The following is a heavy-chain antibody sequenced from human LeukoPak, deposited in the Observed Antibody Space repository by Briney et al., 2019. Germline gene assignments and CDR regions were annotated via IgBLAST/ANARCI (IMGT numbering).Heavy chain of an antibody. J-gene: IGHJ5*02. D-gene: IGHD3-3*01. CDR1: GYSISSSSY. CDR2: IYHTGST. V-gene: IGHV4-38-2*01. Sequence: PSETLPLTCAVSGYSISSSSYWGWIRQPPGKGLEWIGNIYHTGSTYYNPSLKSRVTISIDTSKNQFSLKLSSVTAADTAVYYCARGDLGTSIFGVVFANWFDPWGQGTLVTVSS. CDR3: ARGDLGTSIFGVVFANWFDP.